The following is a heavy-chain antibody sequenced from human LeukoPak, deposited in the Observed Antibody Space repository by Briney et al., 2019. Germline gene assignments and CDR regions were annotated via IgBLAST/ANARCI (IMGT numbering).Heavy chain of an antibody. D-gene: IGHD6-13*01. CDR2: IYYSGST. J-gene: IGHJ4*02. Sequence: SETLSLTCTVSGGSISSYYWSWIRQPPGKGLEWIGYIYYSGSTNYNPSLKSQVTISVDTSKNQFSLKLSSVTAADTAVYYCARVAAAGKQGIDYWGQGTLVTVSS. V-gene: IGHV4-59*08. CDR3: ARVAAAGKQGIDY. CDR1: GGSISSYY.